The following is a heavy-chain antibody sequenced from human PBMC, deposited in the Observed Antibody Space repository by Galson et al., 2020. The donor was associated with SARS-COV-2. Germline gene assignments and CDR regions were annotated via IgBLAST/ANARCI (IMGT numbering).Heavy chain of an antibody. D-gene: IGHD4-17*01. CDR1: GFTVSSNY. V-gene: IGHV3-66*01. CDR3: ATDHKSTRMDV. J-gene: IGHJ6*02. CDR2: IYSGGST. Sequence: TGGSLRLSCAASGFTVSSNYMSWVRQAPGKGLEWVSVIYSGGSTYYADSVKGRFTISRDNSKNTLYLQMNSLRAEDTAVYYCATDHKSTRMDVGGQGTTVTVSS.